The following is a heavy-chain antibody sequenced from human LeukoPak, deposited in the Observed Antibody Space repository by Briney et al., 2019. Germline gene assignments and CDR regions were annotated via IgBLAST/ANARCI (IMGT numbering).Heavy chain of an antibody. J-gene: IGHJ5*02. D-gene: IGHD3-22*01. CDR2: ISYDGSNK. V-gene: IGHV3-30-3*02. CDR3: AKEGIENSSGYYPRWFDP. CDR1: GFTFSSYA. Sequence: GRSLRLSCAASGFTFSSYAMHWVRQAPGKGLEWVAVISYDGSNKYYADSVKGRFTISRDNSKNTLYLQMNSLRAEDTAVYYCAKEGIENSSGYYPRWFDPWGQGTLVTVSS.